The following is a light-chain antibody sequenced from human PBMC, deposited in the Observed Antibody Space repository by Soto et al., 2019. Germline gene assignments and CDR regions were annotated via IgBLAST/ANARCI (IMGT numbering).Light chain of an antibody. CDR3: QQANSFPPT. CDR2: AAS. J-gene: IGKJ4*01. V-gene: IGKV1-12*01. CDR1: QSIGSW. Sequence: DIPMTQSPSSVSASVGDRVTITCRASQSIGSWLAWYQQKPGKAPKLLIYAASTLQSGVPSRFSGSGSGTDFALTISSLQPEDFATYYCQQANSFPPTFGGGTKVEIK.